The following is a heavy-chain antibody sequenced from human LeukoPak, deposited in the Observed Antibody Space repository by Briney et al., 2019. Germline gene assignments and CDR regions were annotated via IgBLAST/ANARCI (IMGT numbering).Heavy chain of an antibody. CDR3: ARVEYQLGPTYMAV. V-gene: IGHV4-59*01. CDR1: GDSIRTYY. J-gene: IGHJ6*03. D-gene: IGHD2-2*01. Sequence: PSETLSLTCTVSGDSIRTYYWGWIRQPPGKGLEWIGCIHYSGSTIYNPSLKSRVTISIDTSKKQFSLKVSSVTAADTAVYYCARVEYQLGPTYMAVWGKGTTVTVSS. CDR2: IHYSGST.